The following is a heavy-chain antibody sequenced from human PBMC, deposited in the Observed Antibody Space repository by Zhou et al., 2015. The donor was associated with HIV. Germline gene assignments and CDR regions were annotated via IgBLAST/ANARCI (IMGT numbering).Heavy chain of an antibody. CDR3: ARDRGGAGLVRTVAGTFVVF. Sequence: QVQLVQSGAEVKKPGSSVRVSCQASGGSFSNYAFSWVRQAPGQGLEWMGGIIPMFNRANYAQRFQGRVTITADRSTSTAYMELRSLRSEDTAMYYCARDRGGAGLVRTVAGTFVVFWGR. CDR1: GGSFSNYA. CDR2: IIPMFNRA. D-gene: IGHD6-19*01. V-gene: IGHV1-69*06. J-gene: IGHJ2*01.